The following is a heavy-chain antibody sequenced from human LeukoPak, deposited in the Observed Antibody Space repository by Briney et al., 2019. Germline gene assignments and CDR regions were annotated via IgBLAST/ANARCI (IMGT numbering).Heavy chain of an antibody. J-gene: IGHJ4*02. D-gene: IGHD2-2*01. CDR3: ALDLSSTSY. CDR1: GFTLGSYW. CDR2: VNTDGSST. V-gene: IGHV3-74*01. Sequence: GGSLRLSCAVSGFTLGSYWMHWVRQAPGQGLAWVSRVNTDGSSTTYAESVKGRFTISKDNAKNTLYLQMNGLRAEDTAVYYCALDLSSTSYWGQGTLVTVSS.